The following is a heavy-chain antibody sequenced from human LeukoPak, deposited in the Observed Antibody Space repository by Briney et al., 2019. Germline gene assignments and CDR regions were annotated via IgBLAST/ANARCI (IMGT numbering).Heavy chain of an antibody. CDR3: AREPMTSRYQLLFWYYYGMDV. CDR2: ISSSSSYI. CDR1: GFTFSSYS. V-gene: IGHV3-21*01. Sequence: GGSLRLSCAASGFTFSSYSMNWVRQAPGKGLEWVSSISSSSSYIYYADSVKGRFTISRDNAKNSLYLQMNSLRAEDTAVYYCAREPMTSRYQLLFWYYYGMDVWGQGTTVTVSS. J-gene: IGHJ6*02. D-gene: IGHD2-2*01.